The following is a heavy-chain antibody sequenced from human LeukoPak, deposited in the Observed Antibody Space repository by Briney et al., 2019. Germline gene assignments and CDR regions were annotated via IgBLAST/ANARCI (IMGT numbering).Heavy chain of an antibody. CDR3: VREAGYCASVCLKSNWFDP. CDR1: GFPFSRHA. V-gene: IGHV3-23*01. Sequence: GWSLRLSCAASGFPFSRHAMSWVGQPPGKGREGVSAISIGKTYYADSVRGRFTISRDDSKNTVYLQMNSLRDEDTALYYCVREAGYCASVCLKSNWFDPWGQGTLVTVSS. J-gene: IGHJ5*02. CDR2: ISIGKT. D-gene: IGHD2-21*02.